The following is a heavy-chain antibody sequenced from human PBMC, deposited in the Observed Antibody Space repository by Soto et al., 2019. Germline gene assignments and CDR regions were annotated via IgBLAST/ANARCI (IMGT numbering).Heavy chain of an antibody. CDR3: ARDRDRVVEVAAGFGMDV. D-gene: IGHD2-15*01. Sequence: SEKRSCRFFGVTLSNYGISWVRQAPGQELEYMGGIIPIFGTAKYAQKFQDRVTITADNTSTTTYMEMSSLRSDDTAVYSCARDRDRVVEVAAGFGMDVQGQQTTVSLSS. V-gene: IGHV1-69*06. CDR2: IIPIFGTA. CDR1: GVTLSNYG. J-gene: IGHJ6*02.